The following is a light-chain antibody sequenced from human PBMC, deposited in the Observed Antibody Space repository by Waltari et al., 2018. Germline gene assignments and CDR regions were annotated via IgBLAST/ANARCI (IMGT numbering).Light chain of an antibody. Sequence: QLVLTQSPSASASLGASVKFTCTLSSGHSTYAIAWHQQQPEKGPRYLMKLNTDGSHNEGDGIPDRFSGSSSGAERYLTISSLQSEDEADYYCQTWDTDSYVIFGGGTKLTVL. J-gene: IGLJ2*01. V-gene: IGLV4-69*01. CDR3: QTWDTDSYVI. CDR2: LNTDGSH. CDR1: SGHSTYA.